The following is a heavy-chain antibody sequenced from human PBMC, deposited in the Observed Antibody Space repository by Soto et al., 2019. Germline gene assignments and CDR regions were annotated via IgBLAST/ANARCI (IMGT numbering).Heavy chain of an antibody. J-gene: IGHJ4*02. Sequence: EVHLVQTGGGLIKPGGSLSLSCAASGLSVSDKYMSLVRQAPGKGLAWVSLTYTGGNSYFADFVKGRFIVSRDLSKNTLCLHMNSLAAEDTAVYYCAREGYAYGLDFWGQGSMVTVSS. V-gene: IGHV3-53*02. D-gene: IGHD3-10*01. CDR2: TYTGGNS. CDR1: GLSVSDKY. CDR3: AREGYAYGLDF.